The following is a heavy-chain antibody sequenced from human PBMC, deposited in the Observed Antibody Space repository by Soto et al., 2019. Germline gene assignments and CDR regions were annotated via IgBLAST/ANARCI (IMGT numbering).Heavy chain of an antibody. CDR1: GFSISTDDVG. CDR2: IYWDDAK. J-gene: IGHJ4*02. CDR3: ARTKYSISSFDY. V-gene: IGHV2-5*02. D-gene: IGHD6-6*01. Sequence: QITLKESGPTLVKPTQTLTLTCTFSGFSISTDDVGVGWIRQPPGKALDWLAVIYWDDAKRYSPSLKSRLTITKDTSTNQVVLTMTNMDSVDTATYYCARTKYSISSFDYWGQGALVTVSS.